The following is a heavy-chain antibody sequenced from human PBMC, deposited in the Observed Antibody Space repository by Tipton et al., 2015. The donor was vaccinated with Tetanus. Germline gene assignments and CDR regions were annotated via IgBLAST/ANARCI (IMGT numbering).Heavy chain of an antibody. D-gene: IGHD3-10*01. CDR2: IFYGGTT. J-gene: IGHJ6*02. Sequence: LSLTCTVSGGSITSFYWSWIRQPPGKGLEWIGYIFYGGTTNYNPSLKSRVTISLDTSKNQFSLQLSSVTAADTAVYYCARGGGNTMFRGGEFVHSYYFQGMDVWGQGTTVTVSS. CDR3: ARGGGNTMFRGGEFVHSYYFQGMDV. CDR1: GGSITSFY. V-gene: IGHV4-59*01.